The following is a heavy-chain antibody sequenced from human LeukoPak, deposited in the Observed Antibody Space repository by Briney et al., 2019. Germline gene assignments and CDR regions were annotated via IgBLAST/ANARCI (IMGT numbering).Heavy chain of an antibody. J-gene: IGHJ4*02. Sequence: PGGSLRLSFAASGFTFSSYSMNWVRQAPGKGLEWVSYISSSSSTIYYADSVKGRFTISRDNSKNTLYLQMNSLRVEDTAVYYCAKATSVTTLFDYWGQGTLVTVSS. D-gene: IGHD4-17*01. CDR2: ISSSSSTI. CDR1: GFTFSSYS. CDR3: AKATSVTTLFDY. V-gene: IGHV3-48*01.